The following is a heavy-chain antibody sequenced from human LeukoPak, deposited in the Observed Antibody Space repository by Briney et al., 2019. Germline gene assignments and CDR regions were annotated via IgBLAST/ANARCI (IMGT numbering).Heavy chain of an antibody. CDR2: INPNSGGT. CDR3: AREQSGCSSTSCYRHYYYMDG. D-gene: IGHD2-2*01. J-gene: IGHJ6*03. CDR1: GYTFTGYY. Sequence: ASVPVSCKASGYTFTGYYMLGVRQAPGQGVEWMGRINPNSGGTNYAQKLQGRVTMTRDTSISTAYMELSGLRSDDTAVYYCAREQSGCSSTSCYRHYYYMDGWGKGTTVTVCS. V-gene: IGHV1-2*06.